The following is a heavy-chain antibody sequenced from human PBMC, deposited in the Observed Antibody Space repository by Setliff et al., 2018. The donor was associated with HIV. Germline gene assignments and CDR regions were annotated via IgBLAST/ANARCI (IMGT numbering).Heavy chain of an antibody. CDR1: GGSFSGYH. J-gene: IGHJ6*02. Sequence: TSETLSLTCAVYGGSFSGYHWNWIRQFPGKGLEWIGEINHNGNTYYSPSLKSRVTISVDTSRNQISLKLSSVTAADTAVYYCARQRLGNCSGARCSFSGMDVWGPGTTVTVSS. CDR2: INHNGNT. V-gene: IGHV4-34*01. D-gene: IGHD2-15*01. CDR3: ARQRLGNCSGARCSFSGMDV.